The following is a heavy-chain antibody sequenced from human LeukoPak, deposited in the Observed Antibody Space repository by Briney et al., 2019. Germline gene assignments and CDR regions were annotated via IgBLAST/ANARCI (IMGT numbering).Heavy chain of an antibody. CDR3: ARDSPRGYSYGYHDY. J-gene: IGHJ4*02. CDR1: GFTFSSYW. CDR2: INSDGSST. V-gene: IGHV3-74*01. D-gene: IGHD5-18*01. Sequence: GGSLRLSCAASGFTFSSYWMHWVRRAPGKGLVWVSRINSDGSSTSYADSVKGRFTISRDNAKNTLYLQMNSLRAEDTAVYYCARDSPRGYSYGYHDYWGQGTLVTVSS.